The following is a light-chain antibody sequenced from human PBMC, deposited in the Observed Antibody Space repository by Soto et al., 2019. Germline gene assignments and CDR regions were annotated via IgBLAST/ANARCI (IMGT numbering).Light chain of an antibody. V-gene: IGLV2-23*02. Sequence: SVLTQPASVSGSPGQSITISCTGTSSDVGSYNLVSWYQQHPGKAPKLMTYGVSKRPSGVSNRFSGSKSGNTASLTISGLQAEDEADYYCCSYAGSSTSYVFGTGTKVTVL. CDR3: CSYAGSSTSYV. J-gene: IGLJ1*01. CDR2: GVS. CDR1: SSDVGSYNL.